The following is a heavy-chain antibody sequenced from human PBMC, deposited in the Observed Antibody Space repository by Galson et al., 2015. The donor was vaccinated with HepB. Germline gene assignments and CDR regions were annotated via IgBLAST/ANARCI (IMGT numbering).Heavy chain of an antibody. D-gene: IGHD2-15*01. CDR1: GFTFSSYG. Sequence: SLRLSCAASGFTFSSYGMHWVRQAPGKGLEWVAVISYDGSNKYYADSVKGRFTISRDNSKNTLYLQMNSLRAEDTAVYYCAKDRIRYCSGGSCYSADYWGQGTLVTVSS. J-gene: IGHJ4*02. CDR3: AKDRIRYCSGGSCYSADY. CDR2: ISYDGSNK. V-gene: IGHV3-30*18.